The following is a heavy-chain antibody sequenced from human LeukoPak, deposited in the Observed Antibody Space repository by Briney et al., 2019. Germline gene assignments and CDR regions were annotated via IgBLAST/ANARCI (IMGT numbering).Heavy chain of an antibody. CDR3: ARVPYSISSMDY. Sequence: GEPLKISCKSSGYTFSNYWIGWVRQIPGKVLEWMGIIYPGDSDTRYSPSFEGQVSISADKSISTAYLQWSSLKASDTAMYYCARVPYSISSMDYWGQGTLVTVSS. CDR1: GYTFSNYW. V-gene: IGHV5-51*01. CDR2: IYPGDSDT. J-gene: IGHJ4*02. D-gene: IGHD6-6*01.